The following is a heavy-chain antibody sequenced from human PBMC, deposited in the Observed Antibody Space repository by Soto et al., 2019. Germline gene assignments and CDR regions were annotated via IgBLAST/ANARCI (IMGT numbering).Heavy chain of an antibody. CDR2: ISRSSSHI. J-gene: IGHJ6*02. CDR3: AGDFSDCCPPWGLDV. D-gene: IGHD2-15*01. CDR1: GFTFSSYS. V-gene: IGHV3-21*01. Sequence: GRALRLSCPASGFTFSSYSMNCVRQAPAKGLEWDSPISRSSSHIYYADSEKGRFTISRDNAKNSLYLQMNSLRAEDPAVYYCAGDFSDCCPPWGLDVPARGTTVPVSS.